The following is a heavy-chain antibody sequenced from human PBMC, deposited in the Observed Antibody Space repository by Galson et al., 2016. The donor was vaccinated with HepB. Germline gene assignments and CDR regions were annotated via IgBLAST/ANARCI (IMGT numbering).Heavy chain of an antibody. CDR2: IYYSGTT. CDR3: TRPGSGVGAFEI. CDR1: GASITSGDYY. V-gene: IGHV4-31*03. D-gene: IGHD2-8*01. Sequence: TLSLTCTVSGASITSGDYYWTWIRQRPGRGLEWIGYIYYSGTTYYNPSVKSRVTISLDTSKNQFSLELSSVTAADTAVYYCTRPGSGVGAFEIWGQGTVVTVSS. J-gene: IGHJ3*02.